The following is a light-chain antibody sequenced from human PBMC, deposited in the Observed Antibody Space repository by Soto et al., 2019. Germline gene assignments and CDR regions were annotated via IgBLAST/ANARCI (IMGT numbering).Light chain of an antibody. V-gene: IGKV1-39*01. CDR3: QQSTDDSYT. CDR1: QSISTY. CDR2: DAS. Sequence: DIQMTQSPSSLSASVGDRVTITCRASQSISTYLNWYQQKPGKAPKLLIYDASSLHSGVPSRLRGSGSGTDFTLTISSLQPEDFATYSCQQSTDDSYTFGQGTKVEI. J-gene: IGKJ2*01.